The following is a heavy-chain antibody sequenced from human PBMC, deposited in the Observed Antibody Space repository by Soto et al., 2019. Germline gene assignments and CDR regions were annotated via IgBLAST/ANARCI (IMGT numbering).Heavy chain of an antibody. CDR1: GYTNTIYP. V-gene: IGHV1-18*01. CDR2: INPYNSNT. CDR3: ARVDGDNQPNLGY. J-gene: IGHJ4*02. Sequence: ASVKLSCKTSGYTNTIYPITRGRQTPGQGLEWMGWINPYNSNTNYAQKFQDRVTMTTDTSTSTAYMELRSLRSDDTAVYYCARVDGDNQPNLGYWRQGTQVTVSS. D-gene: IGHD1-1*01.